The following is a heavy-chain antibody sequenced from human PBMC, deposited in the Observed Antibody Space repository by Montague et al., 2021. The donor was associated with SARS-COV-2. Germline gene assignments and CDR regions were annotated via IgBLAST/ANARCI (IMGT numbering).Heavy chain of an antibody. CDR3: ARRGWFGELL. CDR2: IYYSGST. V-gene: IGHV4-59*04. D-gene: IGHD3-10*01. J-gene: IGHJ4*02. Sequence: SETLSLTCTVSGGSISSYYWSWIRQPPGKGLEWIGNIYYSGSTYXXSSLKSRVTISVDTSKNQFSLKLSSVTAADTAVYYCARRGWFGELLWGQGTLVTVPS. CDR1: GGSISSYY.